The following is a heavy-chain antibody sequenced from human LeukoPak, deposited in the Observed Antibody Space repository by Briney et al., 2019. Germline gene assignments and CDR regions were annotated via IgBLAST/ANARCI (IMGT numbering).Heavy chain of an antibody. J-gene: IGHJ4*02. CDR2: IDVGTSTT. CDR3: AKTGQFDS. D-gene: IGHD1-14*01. V-gene: IGHV3-23*01. Sequence: GGSLRLSCAASGFTFSTHAMSWVRQAPGKGLEWVSTIDVGTSTTFYADSVKGRFAIFRDNSKNTVYLQMNSLRADDTAVYFCAKTGQFDSWGQGTLVTVSS. CDR1: GFTFSTHA.